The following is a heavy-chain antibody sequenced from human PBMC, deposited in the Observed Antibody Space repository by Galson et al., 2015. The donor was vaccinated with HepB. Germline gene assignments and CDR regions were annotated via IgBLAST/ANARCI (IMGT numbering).Heavy chain of an antibody. V-gene: IGHV3-23*01. D-gene: IGHD3-3*01. J-gene: IGHJ4*02. CDR3: AKGAIFGVVTMMDY. CDR2: FGGSVDNP. CDR1: GFTFSIHA. Sequence: SLRLSCAASGFTFSIHAMTWVRQAPGKGLEWVAAFGGSVDNPLYAHSVKGRFTISRDNSKNTLYLQMNSLRAEDTAVYYCAKGAIFGVVTMMDYWGQGTLVSVSP.